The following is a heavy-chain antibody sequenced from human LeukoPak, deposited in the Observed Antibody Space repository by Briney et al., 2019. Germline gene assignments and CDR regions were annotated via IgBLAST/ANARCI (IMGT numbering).Heavy chain of an antibody. CDR3: TRDIGGRSAY. D-gene: IGHD3-16*01. CDR1: GFSFSSFW. J-gene: IGHJ4*02. V-gene: IGHV3-74*01. Sequence: GGSLRLSCAASGFSFSSFWMHWVRQAPGEGLVWVSRLNEDGGITNYADFAKGRFTISRDNARNTLYLQMNSLSADDTAVYYCTRDIGGRSAYWGQGTLVTVSS. CDR2: LNEDGGIT.